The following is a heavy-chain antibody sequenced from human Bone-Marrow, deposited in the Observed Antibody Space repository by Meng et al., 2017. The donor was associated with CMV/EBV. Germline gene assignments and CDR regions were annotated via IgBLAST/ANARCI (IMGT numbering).Heavy chain of an antibody. CDR1: GFPFSSYV. CDR2: ISGSGLTT. D-gene: IGHD2-2*01. Sequence: GESLKISCAASGFPFSSYVMSWVRQAPGKGLEWVSAISGSGLTTYYTDSVKGRFTISRDNSKNTLYVQMNSLRAEDTAVYYCARDPFYCSSTSCYGLDYGMDVWGQGTTVTVSS. CDR3: ARDPFYCSSTSCYGLDYGMDV. V-gene: IGHV3-23*01. J-gene: IGHJ6*02.